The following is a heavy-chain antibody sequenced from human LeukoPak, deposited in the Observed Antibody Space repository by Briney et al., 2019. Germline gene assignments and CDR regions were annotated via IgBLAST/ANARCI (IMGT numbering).Heavy chain of an antibody. D-gene: IGHD2-15*01. CDR2: IYTSGST. Sequence: SQTLSLTCTVSGGSISSGSYYWTWIRQPAGKGLEWIGRIYTSGSTNHNPSLKSRVTISLDTSKNQFSLKLISVTAADTAVYFCARERTDMSMDYWGQGTLVTVSS. CDR1: GGSISSGSYY. CDR3: ARERTDMSMDY. J-gene: IGHJ4*02. V-gene: IGHV4-61*02.